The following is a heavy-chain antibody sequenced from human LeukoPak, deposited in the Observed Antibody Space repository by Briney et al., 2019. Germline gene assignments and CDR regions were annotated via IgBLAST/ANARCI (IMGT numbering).Heavy chain of an antibody. CDR1: GGSFSGYY. V-gene: IGHV4-34*01. CDR3: ARGPENYCGSGSYYSPYYFDY. Sequence: PSETLSLTCAVYGGSFSGYYWSWIRQPPGKGLEWIGEINHSGSTNYNPSLKSRVTISVDTSKNQFSLKLSSVTAADTAVYYCARGPENYCGSGSYYSPYYFDYWGQGTLVTVSS. CDR2: INHSGST. J-gene: IGHJ4*02. D-gene: IGHD3-10*01.